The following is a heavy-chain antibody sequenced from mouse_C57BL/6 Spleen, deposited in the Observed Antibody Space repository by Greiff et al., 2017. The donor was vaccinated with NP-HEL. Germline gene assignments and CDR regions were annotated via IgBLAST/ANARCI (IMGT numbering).Heavy chain of an antibody. V-gene: IGHV14-3*01. J-gene: IGHJ4*01. CDR1: GFNIKNTY. CDR3: GRCYYGSSYAMEY. CDR2: IDPANGKT. D-gene: IGHD1-1*01. Sequence: VQLKESVAELVRPGASVKLSCTASGFNIKNTYMHWVKQRPEQGLEWIGRIDPANGKTKYAPKFQGKATITADTSSNTAYLQLRSLTSEDTAIYYCGRCYYGSSYAMEYWGQGTSVTVSS.